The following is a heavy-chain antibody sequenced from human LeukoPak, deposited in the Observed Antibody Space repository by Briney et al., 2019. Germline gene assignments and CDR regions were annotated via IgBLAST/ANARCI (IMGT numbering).Heavy chain of an antibody. CDR3: ARVMAFLEWLSYHDAFDI. CDR2: IIPIFGIA. V-gene: IGHV1-69*04. D-gene: IGHD3-3*02. J-gene: IGHJ3*02. Sequence: GASVKVSCKASGGTFSSYAISWVRQAPGQGLEWMGRIIPIFGIANYAQKFQGRVTITADKSTSTAYMELSRLRSDDTAVYYCARVMAFLEWLSYHDAFDIWGQGTMVTVSS. CDR1: GGTFSSYA.